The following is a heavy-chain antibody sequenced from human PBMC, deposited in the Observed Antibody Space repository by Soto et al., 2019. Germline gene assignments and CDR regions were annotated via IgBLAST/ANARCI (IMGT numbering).Heavy chain of an antibody. Sequence: SETLSLTCTVSGGPISSYYWSWIRQPPGKGLEWIGYVYYSASTNYKPSLNYNPSLKSRVTISLDTSKNQYSLKLSSVTAADTAVYYCARHSGYSYGYPNWFDPWGQGTLVTV. D-gene: IGHD5-18*01. CDR2: VYYSASTNYKPSL. J-gene: IGHJ5*02. V-gene: IGHV4-59*01. CDR1: GGPISSYY. CDR3: ARHSGYSYGYPNWFDP.